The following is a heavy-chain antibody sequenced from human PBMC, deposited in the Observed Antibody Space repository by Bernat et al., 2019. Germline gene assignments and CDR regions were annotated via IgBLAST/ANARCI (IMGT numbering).Heavy chain of an antibody. V-gene: IGHV1-8*01. Sequence: QVQLVQSGAEVKKPGVSVKVSCKASGYTFTSYDINWVRQATGQGLEWMGWMNPNSGNTGYAQKFQGRVTMTRNTSISTAYMELSSLRSEDTAVYYCARSIWVAATANWFDPWGQGTLVTVSS. CDR2: MNPNSGNT. J-gene: IGHJ5*02. CDR3: ARSIWVAATANWFDP. D-gene: IGHD2-15*01. CDR1: GYTFTSYD.